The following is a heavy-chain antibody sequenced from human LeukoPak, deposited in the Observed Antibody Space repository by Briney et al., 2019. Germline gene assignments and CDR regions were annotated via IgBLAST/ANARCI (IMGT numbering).Heavy chain of an antibody. CDR3: ARDRSGGYSYGYSTPDY. J-gene: IGHJ4*02. V-gene: IGHV3-21*01. D-gene: IGHD5-18*01. Sequence: GGSLRLSCAASGFTFSSYSMNWVRQAPGKGLEWVSSISSSSSYIYYADSVKGRFTISRDNAKNSLYPQMSSLRAEDTAVYYCARDRSGGYSYGYSTPDYWGQGTLVTVSS. CDR2: ISSSSSYI. CDR1: GFTFSSYS.